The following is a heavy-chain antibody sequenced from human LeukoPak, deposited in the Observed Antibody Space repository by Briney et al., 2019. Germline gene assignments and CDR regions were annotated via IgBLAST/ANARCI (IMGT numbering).Heavy chain of an antibody. CDR1: GYIFTSYH. CDR3: ARDPSRAAVTTPFDY. D-gene: IGHD4-17*01. J-gene: IGHJ4*02. CDR2: ISAYNGNT. V-gene: IGHV1-18*04. Sequence: ASVTVSCKASGYIFTSYHMHWVRQAPGQGLEWMGWISAYNGNTNYAQKLKGRVTMTTDTSTSTAYMELRSLRSDDTAVYYCARDPSRAAVTTPFDYWGQGTLVTVSS.